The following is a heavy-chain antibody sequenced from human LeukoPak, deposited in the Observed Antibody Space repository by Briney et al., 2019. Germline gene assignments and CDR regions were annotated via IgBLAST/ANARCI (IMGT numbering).Heavy chain of an antibody. Sequence: RGSLRLSCAASGFTFSSYAMHWVRQAPGKRLEWVADISYDGSNKYYADSVKGRFTISRDNSKNTLYLQMNSLRAEDTAVYYCAKDSGSFVGLFDYWGQGTLVTVSS. V-gene: IGHV3-30-3*01. CDR3: AKDSGSFVGLFDY. CDR1: GFTFSSYA. D-gene: IGHD1-26*01. CDR2: ISYDGSNK. J-gene: IGHJ4*02.